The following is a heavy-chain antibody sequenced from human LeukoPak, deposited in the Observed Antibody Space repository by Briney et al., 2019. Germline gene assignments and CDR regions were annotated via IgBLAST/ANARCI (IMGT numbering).Heavy chain of an antibody. Sequence: GGSLRLSCAASGFTFSSYAMHWVRQAPGKGLEWVAVISYDGSNKYYADSVKGRFTISRDNSKNTLYLQMNSLRAEDTAVYYCAREMTTLDLGAFDIWGQGTMVTVSS. CDR1: GFTFSSYA. D-gene: IGHD4-23*01. J-gene: IGHJ3*02. V-gene: IGHV3-30*04. CDR3: AREMTTLDLGAFDI. CDR2: ISYDGSNK.